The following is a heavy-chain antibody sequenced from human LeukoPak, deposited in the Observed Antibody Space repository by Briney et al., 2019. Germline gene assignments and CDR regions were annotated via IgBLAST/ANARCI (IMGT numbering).Heavy chain of an antibody. CDR2: INRDGSGT. CDR1: GFTFSSHW. Sequence: GGSLRLSCAVSGFTFSSHWMHWVRQAPGEGLVWVSRINRDGSGTSYADSVKGRFTVSRDNAKNTLYLQMNSLRAEDTAMYYCACSSPFGGFPPPWGQGTLVTVSS. CDR3: ACSSPFGGFPPP. D-gene: IGHD3-10*01. J-gene: IGHJ5*02. V-gene: IGHV3-74*01.